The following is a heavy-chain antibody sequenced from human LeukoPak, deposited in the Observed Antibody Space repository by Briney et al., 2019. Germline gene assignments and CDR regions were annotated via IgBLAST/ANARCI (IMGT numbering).Heavy chain of an antibody. J-gene: IGHJ4*02. V-gene: IGHV4-31*11. CDR3: ARESMKGVAGTHLLFDY. CDR1: GGSISSGGYY. Sequence: SETLSPTCAVSGGSISSGGYYWSWIRQHPGKGLEWIGYIYFSGSTYYNPSLKSRVSMSVDTSKNQFSLKLRSVTAADTAVYYCARESMKGVAGTHLLFDYWGQGTLVTVSS. D-gene: IGHD6-19*01. CDR2: IYFSGST.